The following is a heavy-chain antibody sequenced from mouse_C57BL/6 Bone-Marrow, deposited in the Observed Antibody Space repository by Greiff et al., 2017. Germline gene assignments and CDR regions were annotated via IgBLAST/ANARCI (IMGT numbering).Heavy chain of an antibody. D-gene: IGHD4-1*01. V-gene: IGHV5-4*01. J-gene: IGHJ2*01. CDR1: GFTFSSYA. CDR2: ISDGGSYP. Sequence: EVQLVESGGGLVKPGGSLKLSCAASGFTFSSYAMSWVRQTPEKRLEWVATISDGGSYPYYPDNVKGRINISRDNAKNNLYLQMSHLKSEDTAMYYCAREGDWDGGNYWGQGTTLTASS. CDR3: AREGDWDGGNY.